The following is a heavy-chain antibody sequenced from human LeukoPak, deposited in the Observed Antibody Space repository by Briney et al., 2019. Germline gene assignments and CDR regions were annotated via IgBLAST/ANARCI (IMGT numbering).Heavy chain of an antibody. Sequence: GGSLRLSCAASGFTLSDYAMSWVRQAPGKGLEWVSGISISGGTTYYPDSVKGRITISRDNSKNTLYLQINSLRAEDTALYYCAKSNGRGVVNFDYWGQGTLVTVSS. CDR3: AKSNGRGVVNFDY. V-gene: IGHV3-23*01. CDR2: ISISGGTT. D-gene: IGHD2-15*01. J-gene: IGHJ4*02. CDR1: GFTLSDYA.